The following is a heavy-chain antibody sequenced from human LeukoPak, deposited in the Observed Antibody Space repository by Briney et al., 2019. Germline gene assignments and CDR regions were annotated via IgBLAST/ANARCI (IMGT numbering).Heavy chain of an antibody. CDR1: GGSISSSNW. J-gene: IGHJ6*02. V-gene: IGHV4-4*02. D-gene: IGHD3-10*02. Sequence: SGTLSLTCAVSGGSISSSNWWSWVRQPPGKGLEWIGEIYHSGSTNYNPSLKSRVTISVDTSKNQFSLKLSSVTAADTAVYYCARNHMYYYVRGFTYYGMEVWAKGPRSPSP. CDR3: ARNHMYYYVRGFTYYGMEV. CDR2: IYHSGST.